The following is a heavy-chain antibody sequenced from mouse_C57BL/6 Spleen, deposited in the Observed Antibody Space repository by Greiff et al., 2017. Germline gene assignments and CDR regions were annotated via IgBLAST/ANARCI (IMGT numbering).Heavy chain of an antibody. D-gene: IGHD2-10*02. V-gene: IGHV1-76*01. CDR2: IYPGSGNT. CDR1: GYTFTDYY. CDR3: ARTGPPNSPSAYFDY. Sequence: QVQLQQSGAELVRPGASVKLSCKASGYTFTDYYINWVKQRPGQGLEWIARIYPGSGNTYYNEKFKGKATLTAEKSTSTAYMQLSSLTSEDSAVYFCARTGPPNSPSAYFDYWGQGTTLTVSS. J-gene: IGHJ2*01.